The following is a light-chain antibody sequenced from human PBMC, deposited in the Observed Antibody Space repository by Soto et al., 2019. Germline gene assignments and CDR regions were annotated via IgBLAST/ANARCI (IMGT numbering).Light chain of an antibody. CDR3: CSYAVGSTYV. J-gene: IGLJ1*01. Sequence: QSALTQPASVSGSPGQSITISCTGTNSDVGSYNRVSWYQRESGKAPKLMIYEGSKRPSGVSNRFSGSKSGNTASLTISGLQAEDEADYYCCSYAVGSTYVFGTGTKVTVL. V-gene: IGLV2-23*01. CDR2: EGS. CDR1: NSDVGSYNR.